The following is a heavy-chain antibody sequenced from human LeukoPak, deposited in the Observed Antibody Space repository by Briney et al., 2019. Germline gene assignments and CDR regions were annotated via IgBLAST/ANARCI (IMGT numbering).Heavy chain of an antibody. V-gene: IGHV4-31*03. CDR2: VYYSGST. CDR1: GGSISSGGYY. D-gene: IGHD6-13*01. J-gene: IGHJ5*02. CDR3: ARQAAASQYNWFDP. Sequence: PSQTLSFTCTVSGGSISSGGYYSSWIRQHPGKGLEWIGYVYYSGSTYYNPSLKSRVTISVDTSKNKFSLKLSSVTAAHTAVYYCARQAAASQYNWFDPWGQGTLVTVSS.